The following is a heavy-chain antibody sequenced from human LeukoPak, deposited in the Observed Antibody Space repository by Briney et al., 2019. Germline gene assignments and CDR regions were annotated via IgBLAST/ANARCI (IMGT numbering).Heavy chain of an antibody. CDR1: GFTFSSYA. CDR2: ISSNGDST. V-gene: IGHV3-64*01. Sequence: GGSLRLSCAASGFTFSSYAMHWVRQAPGKGLEYVSAISSNGDSTYSANCVKGRFIIPRDNSKNMLYLQMGSLRPEDMAMYYCARPGRDGYNYDAFDIWGQGTMVTVSS. J-gene: IGHJ3*02. CDR3: ARPGRDGYNYDAFDI. D-gene: IGHD5-24*01.